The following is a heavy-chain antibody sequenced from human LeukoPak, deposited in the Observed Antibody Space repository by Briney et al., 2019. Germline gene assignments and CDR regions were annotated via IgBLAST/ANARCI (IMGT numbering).Heavy chain of an antibody. CDR1: GGSFSGYY. J-gene: IGHJ4*02. V-gene: IGHV4-34*01. CDR3: ARVGGYSSSSDY. Sequence: SETLSLTCAVYGGSFSGYYWSWIRQPPGKGLEWIGEINHSGSTNYNPSLKSRVTISVDTSKNQYSLKVTSVTAADTAVYYCARVGGYSSSSDYWGQGTLVTVSS. CDR2: INHSGST. D-gene: IGHD6-6*01.